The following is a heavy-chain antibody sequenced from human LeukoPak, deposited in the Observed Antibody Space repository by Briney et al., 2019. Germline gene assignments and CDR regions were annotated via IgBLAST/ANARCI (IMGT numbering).Heavy chain of an antibody. V-gene: IGHV1-69*01. D-gene: IGHD3-10*01. CDR3: ASTHRAYYGSGSPSY. CDR1: GGTFSSYA. CDR2: IIPIFGTA. J-gene: IGHJ4*02. Sequence: SVKVSCKASGGTFSSYAISWVRQAPGQGLEWMGGIIPIFGTANYAQKFQGRVTITADESTSTAYMELSSLRSEDTAVYYCASTHRAYYGSGSPSYWGRGTLVTVSS.